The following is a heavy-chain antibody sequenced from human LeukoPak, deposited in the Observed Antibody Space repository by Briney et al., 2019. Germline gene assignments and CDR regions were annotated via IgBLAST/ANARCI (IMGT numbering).Heavy chain of an antibody. Sequence: GGSLKLSCAASGFTFSSYAMSWVRQAPGKGLEWVSAISGNGGITYCADSVKGRFTISRDNSNNTLYLQVNSLRAEDTAIYYCAKNVGLVVDRPLYWGQGTLVTVSS. CDR1: GFTFSSYA. CDR3: AKNVGLVVDRPLY. V-gene: IGHV3-23*01. CDR2: ISGNGGIT. D-gene: IGHD3-22*01. J-gene: IGHJ4*02.